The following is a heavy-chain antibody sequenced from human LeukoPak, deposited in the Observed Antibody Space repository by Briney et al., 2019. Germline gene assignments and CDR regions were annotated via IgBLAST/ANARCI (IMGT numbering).Heavy chain of an antibody. D-gene: IGHD3-10*01. CDR1: GFTFSSCA. V-gene: IGHV3-30*04. CDR3: ARATGSGSFLIDY. Sequence: GGSLRLSCAASGFTFSSCAMHRVRQAPGKGLEWVTLISSDESTTHYRDSVKGRFTISRDNSKNTLYLEMDSLRTEDTAVYYCARATGSGSFLIDYWGQGTLVTVSS. J-gene: IGHJ4*02. CDR2: ISSDESTT.